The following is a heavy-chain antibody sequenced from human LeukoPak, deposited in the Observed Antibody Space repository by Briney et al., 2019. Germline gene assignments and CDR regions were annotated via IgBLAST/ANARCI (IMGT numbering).Heavy chain of an antibody. CDR1: GFTFSSYG. Sequence: PGGSLRLSCAASGFTFSSYGMHWVRQAPGKGLEWVAVIWYDGSNKYYADSVKGRFTISRHNSKNTLYLQMNSLRAEDTAVYYCAREDGSGSYYGYWGQGTLVTVSS. CDR3: AREDGSGSYYGY. J-gene: IGHJ4*02. CDR2: IWYDGSNK. V-gene: IGHV3-33*01. D-gene: IGHD3-10*01.